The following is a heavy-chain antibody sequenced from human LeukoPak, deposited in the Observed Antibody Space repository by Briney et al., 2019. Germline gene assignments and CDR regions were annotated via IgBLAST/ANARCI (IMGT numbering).Heavy chain of an antibody. J-gene: IGHJ5*02. CDR2: IYHSGST. CDR1: GGSISSGGYS. V-gene: IGHV4-30-2*01. Sequence: SETLSLTCAVSGGSISSGGYSWSWIRQPPGKGLEWIGYIYHSGSTYYNPSLKSRVTISVDRSKNQFSLKLSSVTAADTAVYYCARARPRSIAAAGTSWFDPWGQGTLVTVSS. CDR3: ARARPRSIAAAGTSWFDP. D-gene: IGHD6-13*01.